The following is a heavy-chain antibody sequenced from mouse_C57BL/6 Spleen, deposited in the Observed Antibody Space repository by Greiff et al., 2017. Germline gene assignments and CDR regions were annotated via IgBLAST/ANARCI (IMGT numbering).Heavy chain of an antibody. CDR1: GFSFNTYA. D-gene: IGHD1-1*01. CDR3: GRLGSSGFDY. CDR2: IRIKSNNYAS. V-gene: IGHV10-1*01. Sequence: VQLQQSGGGLVQPKGSLKLSCAASGFSFNTYAMNWVRQAPGKGLEWVARIRIKSNNYASYYADSVKDRFTISRDDSESMLYLQMNNLKTEDTAMYYCGRLGSSGFDYWGQGTTLTVSS. J-gene: IGHJ2*01.